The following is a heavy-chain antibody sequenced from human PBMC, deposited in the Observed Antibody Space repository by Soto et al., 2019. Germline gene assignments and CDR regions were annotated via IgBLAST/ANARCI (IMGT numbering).Heavy chain of an antibody. CDR1: GGSISSGNYF. J-gene: IGHJ4*02. D-gene: IGHD3-22*01. Sequence: SETLSLTCTVSGGSISSGNYFWSWIRQPPGKGLEWLGYIYFSGSTYYNPSLKSRLTISVDTSKNQFSLKVTSVTAADTAMYYCASYAPLYDSSGYYFDKWGQGTLVTVSS. CDR3: ASYAPLYDSSGYYFDK. CDR2: IYFSGST. V-gene: IGHV4-30-4*01.